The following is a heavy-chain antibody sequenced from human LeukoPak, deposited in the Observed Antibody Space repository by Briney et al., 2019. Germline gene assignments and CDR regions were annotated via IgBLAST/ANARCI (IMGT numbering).Heavy chain of an antibody. CDR2: INPNSGGT. CDR3: ARENLSSGYEVRNWFGP. CDR1: GYTFTGYY. V-gene: IGHV1-2*02. Sequence: WASVKVSCKASGYTFTGYYMHWVRQAPGQGLEWVGWINPNSGGTNYAQKFQGRVTMTRDTSISTAYMELSRLRSDDTAVYYCARENLSSGYEVRNWFGPWGQGTLVTVSS. J-gene: IGHJ5*02. D-gene: IGHD6-13*01.